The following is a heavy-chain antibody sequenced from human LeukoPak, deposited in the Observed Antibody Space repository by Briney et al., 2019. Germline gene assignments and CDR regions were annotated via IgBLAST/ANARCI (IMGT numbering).Heavy chain of an antibody. J-gene: IGHJ5*02. CDR3: AREVRNWFDP. D-gene: IGHD1-1*01. Sequence: QTGGSLRLSCAASGFTFSSYAMHWVRQAPGKGLEWVAVISYDGSNKYYADSVKGRFTISRDNSKNTLYLQMNSLRAEDTAEYYCAREVRNWFDPWGQGTLVTVSS. CDR2: ISYDGSNK. V-gene: IGHV3-30-3*01. CDR1: GFTFSSYA.